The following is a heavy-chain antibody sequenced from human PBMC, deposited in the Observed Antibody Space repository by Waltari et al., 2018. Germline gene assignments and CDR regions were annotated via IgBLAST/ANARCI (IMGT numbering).Heavy chain of an antibody. Sequence: EVQLVESGGGLVQPGRSLKLSCAASGFPFTDYAMHWVRQAPGKGLEWVAGISWNSASLGYVDSVKGRFTISRDNAKNSLYLQMNSLRPDDTALYYCAKERGHLFGYYSNPFDEWGQGTLVTVSS. V-gene: IGHV3-9*01. J-gene: IGHJ4*02. CDR1: GFPFTDYA. CDR2: ISWNSASL. D-gene: IGHD3-22*01. CDR3: AKERGHLFGYYSNPFDE.